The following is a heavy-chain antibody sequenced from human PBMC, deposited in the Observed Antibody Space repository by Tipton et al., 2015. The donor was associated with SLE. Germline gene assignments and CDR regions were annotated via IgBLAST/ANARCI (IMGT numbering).Heavy chain of an antibody. J-gene: IGHJ4*02. D-gene: IGHD4-17*01. CDR1: GGSFSGYY. CDR2: INHSGST. Sequence: TLSLTCAVYGGSFSGYYWSWIRQPPGKGLEWIGEINHSGSTNYNPSLKSRVTISVDTSKKQFPLKLSSVTAADSAVYYCARHKWRNDYRAPFDYWGQGTLVTVSS. V-gene: IGHV4-34*01. CDR3: ARHKWRNDYRAPFDY.